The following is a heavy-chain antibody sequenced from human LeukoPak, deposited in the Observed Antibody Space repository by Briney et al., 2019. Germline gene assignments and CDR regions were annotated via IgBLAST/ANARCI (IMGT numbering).Heavy chain of an antibody. D-gene: IGHD3-10*01. CDR1: GFTFSRYA. V-gene: IGHV3-33*01. CDR2: IWYDGTNE. CDR3: ARERYGSGRSLPYYYYYGMDV. J-gene: IGHJ6*02. Sequence: GRSLRLSCEASGFTFSRYAMHWVRQAPGKGLEWVAIIWYDGTNENYADSVKGRLIISRDNSKNMVYLQMNSLRVEDTAVYYCARERYGSGRSLPYYYYYGMDVWGQGTTVTVSS.